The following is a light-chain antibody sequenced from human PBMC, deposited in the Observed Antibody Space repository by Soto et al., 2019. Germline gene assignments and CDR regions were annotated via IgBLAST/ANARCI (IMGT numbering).Light chain of an antibody. Sequence: QSVLTHPPSTSGTPWQRVTISFSGSSSNIGSNTVNWYQHLPGTAPKLLIYSNNQRPSGVPDRFSGSKSGTSASLAVSGLQSEDEADYYCAAWDGSLRGYVFGTGTK. V-gene: IGLV1-44*01. CDR1: SSNIGSNT. J-gene: IGLJ1*01. CDR2: SNN. CDR3: AAWDGSLRGYV.